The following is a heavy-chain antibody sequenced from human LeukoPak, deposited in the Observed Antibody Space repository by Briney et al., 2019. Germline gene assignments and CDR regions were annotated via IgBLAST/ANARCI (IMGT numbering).Heavy chain of an antibody. CDR2: IYSSGST. D-gene: IGHD3-10*01. J-gene: IGHJ5*02. V-gene: IGHV4-4*07. CDR1: GGSLNNYY. Sequence: SETLSLTCTVSGGSLNNYYWTWVRQPAGKGLEWIGRIYSSGSTNYNPSLKSRVTISVDTSKNQFSLKLSSVTAADTAVYYCARLISDGSGPENWFDPWGQGTLVTVSS. CDR3: ARLISDGSGPENWFDP.